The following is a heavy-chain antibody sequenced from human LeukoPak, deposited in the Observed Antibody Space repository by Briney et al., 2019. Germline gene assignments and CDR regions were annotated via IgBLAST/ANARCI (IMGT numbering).Heavy chain of an antibody. CDR1: GFTFSSYG. V-gene: IGHV3-30*02. CDR3: AKLVDIVVVPAAISDGY. J-gene: IGHJ4*02. D-gene: IGHD2-2*03. CDR2: IRYDGSNK. Sequence: PGGSLRLSCAASGFTFSSYGMHWVRQAPGKGLEWVAFIRYDGSNKYYADSVKGRFTISRDNSKNTLYLQMNSLRAEDTAVYYCAKLVDIVVVPAAISDGYWGQGTLVTVSS.